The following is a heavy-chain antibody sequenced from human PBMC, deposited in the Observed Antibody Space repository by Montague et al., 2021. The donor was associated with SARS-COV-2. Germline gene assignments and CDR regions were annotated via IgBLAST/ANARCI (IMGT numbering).Heavy chain of an antibody. CDR2: IYYSGGT. Sequence: SETLSLTCTVSGGSISSSSYYWGWIRQPPGKGLEWIGSIYYSGGTYYNPSLKSRVTISVDTPKNQFSLKLSSVTAADTAVYYCARQEPIGVVVAAARGWFDPWGQGTLVTVSS. CDR1: GGSISSSSYY. J-gene: IGHJ5*02. D-gene: IGHD2-15*01. V-gene: IGHV4-39*01. CDR3: ARQEPIGVVVAAARGWFDP.